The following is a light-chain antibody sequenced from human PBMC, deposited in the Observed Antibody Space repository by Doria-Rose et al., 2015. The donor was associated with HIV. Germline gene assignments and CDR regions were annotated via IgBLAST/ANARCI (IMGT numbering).Light chain of an antibody. V-gene: IGKV3-15*01. CDR3: QQYSQWPPYT. Sequence: TQSPATLSVSPGERATLSCRASQGIGSDLAWYQQKPGQAPRLLIYRASIRATGIPPRFTGGGSGTEFTLTVSSLQSEDFAVYFCQQYSQWPPYTFGQGTRLEVK. CDR2: RAS. CDR1: QGIGSD. J-gene: IGKJ2*01.